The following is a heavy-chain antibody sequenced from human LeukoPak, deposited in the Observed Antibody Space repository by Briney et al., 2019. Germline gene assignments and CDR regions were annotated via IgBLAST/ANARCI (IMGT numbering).Heavy chain of an antibody. V-gene: IGHV4-59*01. CDR1: GGSISSYY. J-gene: IGHJ4*02. D-gene: IGHD4-17*01. CDR3: ARDISGDYGSHYFDY. CDR2: IYYSGST. Sequence: NSSETLSLTCTVSGGSISSYYWSWIRQPPGKGLEWIGYIYYSGSTNYNPSLKSRVTISVDTSKNQFSLKLSSVTAADTAVYYCARDISGDYGSHYFDYWGQGTLVTVSS.